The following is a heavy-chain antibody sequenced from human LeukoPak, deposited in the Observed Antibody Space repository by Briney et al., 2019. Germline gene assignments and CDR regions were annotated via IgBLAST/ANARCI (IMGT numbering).Heavy chain of an antibody. CDR3: ARGDGYNFFDY. CDR2: FYVGGAT. Sequence: PGGSLRLSCAVSGFSVTNNYMSWVRQAPGKGLEWVSVFYVGGATYYAASVKGRFTISRDNSENTLYPQMKSLRAEDTAVYYCARGDGYNFFDYWGQGTLVTVSS. D-gene: IGHD5-24*01. J-gene: IGHJ4*02. V-gene: IGHV3-53*01. CDR1: GFSVTNNY.